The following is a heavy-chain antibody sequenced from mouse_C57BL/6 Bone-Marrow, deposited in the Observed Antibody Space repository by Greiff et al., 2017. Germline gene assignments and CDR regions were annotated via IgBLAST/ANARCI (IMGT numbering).Heavy chain of an antibody. J-gene: IGHJ2*01. CDR1: GYTFTSYW. Sequence: QVQLQQPGAELVKPGASVKMSCKASGYTFTSYWITWVKQRPGQGLEWIGDIYPGSGSTNYNEKFKSKATLTVDTSSITAYMQLSSLTSEDSAVYYCARIDGYLYYFDYWGQGTTLTVSS. CDR2: IYPGSGST. V-gene: IGHV1-55*01. D-gene: IGHD2-3*01. CDR3: ARIDGYLYYFDY.